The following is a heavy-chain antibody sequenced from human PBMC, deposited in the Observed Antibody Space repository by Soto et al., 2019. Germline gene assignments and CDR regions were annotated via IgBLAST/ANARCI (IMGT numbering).Heavy chain of an antibody. V-gene: IGHV1-2*02. CDR2: INPNNGAT. CDR1: RYIFTAYC. CDR3: ASHDPGARFDP. D-gene: IGHD1-1*01. Sequence: QVQLVQSGAEVKTPGASVKVSCKAPRYIFTAYCMHCVRQAPGQGLEWMGGINPNNGATHYGLSFQGRVTMTRDTSISTADMELSSLRSADTAVYYCASHDPGARFDPLGQGTMVIVSS. J-gene: IGHJ5*02.